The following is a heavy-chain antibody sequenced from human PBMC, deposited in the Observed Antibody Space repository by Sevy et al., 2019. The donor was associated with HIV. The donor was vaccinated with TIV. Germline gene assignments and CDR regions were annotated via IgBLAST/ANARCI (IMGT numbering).Heavy chain of an antibody. CDR2: ISYDGSNK. CDR1: GFTFSSYA. V-gene: IGHV3-30-3*01. Sequence: GGSLRLSCAASGFTFSSYAMHWVRQAPGKGLEWVAVISYDGSNKYYADSVKGRFTISRDNSKNTLYQQMNSLRAEDTAVYYCARGPRSGYYTLDYWGQGTLVTVSS. J-gene: IGHJ4*02. CDR3: ARGPRSGYYTLDY. D-gene: IGHD3-3*01.